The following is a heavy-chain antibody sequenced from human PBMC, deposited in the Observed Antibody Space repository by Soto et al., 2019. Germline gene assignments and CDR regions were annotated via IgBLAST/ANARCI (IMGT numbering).Heavy chain of an antibody. CDR1: GFTFSDYY. D-gene: IGHD2-15*01. Sequence: GGSLRLSCAASGFTFSDYYMSWIRQAPGKGLEWVSYISSSGSTIYYADSVKGRFTISRDNAKNSLYLQMNSLRAEDTAVYYCARGSVVVVAATPPRHYYMDVWGKGTTVTVSS. CDR2: ISSSGSTI. CDR3: ARGSVVVVAATPPRHYYMDV. J-gene: IGHJ6*03. V-gene: IGHV3-11*01.